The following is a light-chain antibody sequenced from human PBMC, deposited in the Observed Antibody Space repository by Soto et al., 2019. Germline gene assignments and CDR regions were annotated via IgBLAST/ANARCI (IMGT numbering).Light chain of an antibody. CDR1: SSDVGGYNY. V-gene: IGLV2-14*03. CDR2: DVI. Sequence: QSVLTQPASVSGSPGQSITISCTGTSSDVGGYNYVCWYQHHPGKAPKLMIYDVINRPSGVSSRFSGSKSGNTASLTISGLQAEDEADYYCGSYTSSGTPVFGGGTKLTVL. J-gene: IGLJ2*01. CDR3: GSYTSSGTPV.